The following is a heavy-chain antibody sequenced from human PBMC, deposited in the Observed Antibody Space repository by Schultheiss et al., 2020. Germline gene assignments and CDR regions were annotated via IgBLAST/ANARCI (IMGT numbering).Heavy chain of an antibody. Sequence: GESLKISCAASGFTFRSYNFNWVRQAPGKGLEWISYISSSGNTIYYADSVKGRFTISRDNAGNSLFLQMNSLRDEDSGVYYCASLRVGVATAAGYWGQGTQVTVSS. J-gene: IGHJ4*02. V-gene: IGHV3-48*02. D-gene: IGHD1-26*01. CDR2: ISSSGNTI. CDR1: GFTFRSYN. CDR3: ASLRVGVATAAGY.